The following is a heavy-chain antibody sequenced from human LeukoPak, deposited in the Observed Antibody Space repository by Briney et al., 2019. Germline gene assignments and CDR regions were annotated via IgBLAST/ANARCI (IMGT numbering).Heavy chain of an antibody. D-gene: IGHD3-10*01. Sequence: PSETLSLTCTVSGGSISSYYWSWIRQPPGTGLEWIGYIYYSGSTNYNPSLKSRVTLSVATSKNQFSLKLSSVTAADTAVYYCARAPYSGSLNFFDPWGQGTLVTASS. CDR1: GGSISSYY. CDR2: IYYSGST. J-gene: IGHJ5*02. CDR3: ARAPYSGSLNFFDP. V-gene: IGHV4-59*01.